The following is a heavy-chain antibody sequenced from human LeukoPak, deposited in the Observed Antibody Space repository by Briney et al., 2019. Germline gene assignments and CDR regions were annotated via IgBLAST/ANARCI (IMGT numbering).Heavy chain of an antibody. CDR3: ARDFPPMYSGSYYSFDY. CDR2: TYYRSKWYN. V-gene: IGHV6-1*01. D-gene: IGHD1-26*01. J-gene: IGHJ4*02. CDR1: GDSVSSNSAA. Sequence: SQTLSLTCAISGDSVSSNSAAWNWIRQSPSRGLEWLGRTYYRSKWYNDYAVSVKSRITINPDTSKNQFSLQLNSVTPEDTAVYYCARDFPPMYSGSYYSFDYWGQGTLVTVSS.